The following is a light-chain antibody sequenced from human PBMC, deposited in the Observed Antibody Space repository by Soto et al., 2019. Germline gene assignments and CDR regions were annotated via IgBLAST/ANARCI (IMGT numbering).Light chain of an antibody. Sequence: DIQMTQSPSRLSASVGDRVTITCRASQSIGYWLAWYQQKPGKAPKLLIYLASSLSSGVPSKFSGSGSGTDFTLTISVLQPEDSATYYCQQTYKTPLTFGQGTKVDIK. CDR3: QQTYKTPLT. CDR2: LAS. J-gene: IGKJ1*01. V-gene: IGKV1-39*01. CDR1: QSIGYW.